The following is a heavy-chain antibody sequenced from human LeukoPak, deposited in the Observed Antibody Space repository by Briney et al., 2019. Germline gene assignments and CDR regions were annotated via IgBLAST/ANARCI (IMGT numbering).Heavy chain of an antibody. CDR2: ISAYNGNT. CDR3: ARDTTGEGFGEGSGY. V-gene: IGHV1-18*01. D-gene: IGHD3-10*01. CDR1: GYTFTSYG. Sequence: GASVKVSCKASGYTFTSYGISWVRQAPGQGLEWMGWISAYNGNTNYAQKLQGRVTMTTDTSTSTAYMELRSLRSDGTAVYYCARDTTGEGFGEGSGYWGQGTLVTVSS. J-gene: IGHJ4*02.